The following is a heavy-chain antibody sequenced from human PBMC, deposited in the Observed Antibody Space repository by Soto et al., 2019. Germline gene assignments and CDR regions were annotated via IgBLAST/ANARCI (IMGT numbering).Heavy chain of an antibody. D-gene: IGHD3-10*01. CDR2: SKNKADSYTT. J-gene: IGHJ4*02. Sequence: EVQLVESGGGLVQPGGSLRLSCAASGFTFSDHYMDWVRQAPGKGLEWVGRSKNKADSYTTEYAASVKGRFTISRDGSKNSLFLQMHSLKTDDTAVYYCTVWGSGNDFGAAWGQGILVTVSS. CDR1: GFTFSDHY. CDR3: TVWGSGNDFGAA. V-gene: IGHV3-72*01.